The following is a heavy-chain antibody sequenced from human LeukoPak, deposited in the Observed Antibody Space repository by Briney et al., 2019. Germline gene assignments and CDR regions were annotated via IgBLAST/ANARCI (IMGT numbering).Heavy chain of an antibody. V-gene: IGHV1-2*06. J-gene: IGHJ4*02. CDR2: INPNSGGT. CDR1: GYTFTGYY. CDR3: ARERYSGYDYHQY. Sequence: ASVKVACKASGYTFTGYYMHWVRQAPGQGLEWMGRINPNSGGTNYAQKFQGRVTMTRDTSISTAYMELSRLRSDDTAVYYCARERYSGYDYHQYWGQGTLVTVSS. D-gene: IGHD5-12*01.